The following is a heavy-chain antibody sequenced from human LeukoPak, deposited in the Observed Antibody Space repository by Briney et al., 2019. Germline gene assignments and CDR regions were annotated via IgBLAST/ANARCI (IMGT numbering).Heavy chain of an antibody. CDR3: ATEFANYYDSSGYLADAFDI. V-gene: IGHV1-69*06. Sequence: GASVKVSCKASGGTFSSYATSWVRQAPGQGLEWMGGIIPIFGTANYAQKFQGRVTITADKSTSTAYMELSSLRSEDTAVYYCATEFANYYDSSGYLADAFDIWGQGTMVTVSS. J-gene: IGHJ3*02. CDR2: IIPIFGTA. D-gene: IGHD3-22*01. CDR1: GGTFSSYA.